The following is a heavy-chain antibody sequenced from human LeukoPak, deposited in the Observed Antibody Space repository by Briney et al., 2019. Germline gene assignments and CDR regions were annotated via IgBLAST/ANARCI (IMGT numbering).Heavy chain of an antibody. CDR1: VGSISRGRYY. D-gene: IGHD3-22*01. CDR3: ARASKDYYDSSGYIGY. V-gene: IGHV4-61*02. J-gene: IGHJ4*02. Sequence: SQTLSLTCTVSVGSISRGRYYWRWIRQPAGKGLDWIGRIYTSGSTNYNPSLKSRVTISVDTSKNHFSLKLSSVTAADTAVYYCARASKDYYDSSGYIGYWGQGTLVTVSS. CDR2: IYTSGST.